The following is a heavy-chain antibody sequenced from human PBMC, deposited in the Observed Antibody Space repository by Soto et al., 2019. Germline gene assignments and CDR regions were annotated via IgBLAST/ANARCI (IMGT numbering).Heavy chain of an antibody. CDR3: ARDLPVVVVAATHWFDP. V-gene: IGHV1-2*02. CDR2: INPNSGGT. CDR1: GYTFTGYY. D-gene: IGHD2-15*01. Sequence: ASVKVSCKASGYTFTGYYMHWVRQAPGQGLEWMGWINPNSGGTNYAQKFQGRVTMTRDTSISTAYMELSRLRSDDTAVYYCARDLPVVVVAATHWFDPWGQGTLVTAPQ. J-gene: IGHJ5*02.